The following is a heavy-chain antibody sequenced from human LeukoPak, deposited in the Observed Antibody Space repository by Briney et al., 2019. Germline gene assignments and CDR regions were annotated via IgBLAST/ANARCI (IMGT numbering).Heavy chain of an antibody. CDR3: AREGIYCVNGVCYLDY. Sequence: GGSLRLSCAASGFKFDDYGMSWVRQAPGKGLEWVSGISWNGGNTGYADSVKGRFIISRDNAKNSLFLQVNSLRADDTAFYYCAREGIYCVNGVCYLDYWGQGTLVTVSS. CDR1: GFKFDDYG. J-gene: IGHJ4*02. CDR2: ISWNGGNT. D-gene: IGHD2-8*01. V-gene: IGHV3-20*04.